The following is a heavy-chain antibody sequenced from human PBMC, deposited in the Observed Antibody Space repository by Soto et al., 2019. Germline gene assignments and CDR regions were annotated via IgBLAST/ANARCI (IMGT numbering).Heavy chain of an antibody. Sequence: HPGGSLRLSCVVSGITFSDYSINWVRQAPGKGLEWVSGIGGGTGTTYYADSVKGHFTISRDNSKNTVYLQMNSLRAEDTALYYCATVLSAAFDIWGQGTMVTVSS. CDR1: GITFSDYS. V-gene: IGHV3-23*01. J-gene: IGHJ3*02. CDR3: ATVLSAAFDI. CDR2: IGGGTGTT.